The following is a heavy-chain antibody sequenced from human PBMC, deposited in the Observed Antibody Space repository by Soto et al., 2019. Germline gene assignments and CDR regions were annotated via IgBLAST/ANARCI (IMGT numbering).Heavy chain of an antibody. CDR3: ARGRYDILTGTPPRFDY. Sequence: ASVKVSCKASGYTFTSYAMHWVRQAPGQRLEWMGWINAGNGNTKYSQKFQGRVTITRDTSASTAYMELSSLRSEDTAVYYCARGRYDILTGTPPRFDYWGQGTLVTVSS. V-gene: IGHV1-3*01. CDR1: GYTFTSYA. CDR2: INAGNGNT. D-gene: IGHD3-9*01. J-gene: IGHJ4*02.